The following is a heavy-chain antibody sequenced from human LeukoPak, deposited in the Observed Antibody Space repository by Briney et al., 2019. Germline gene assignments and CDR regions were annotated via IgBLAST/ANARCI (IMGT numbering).Heavy chain of an antibody. Sequence: SETLSLTCTVSGGSISSGGYYWSWIRQHPGKGLEWIGYIYYSGSTYYNPSLKSRVTISVDTSKNQSSLKLSSVTAADTAVYYCAGESIAAAGTLDYWGQGTLVTVSS. CDR1: GGSISSGGYY. V-gene: IGHV4-31*03. D-gene: IGHD6-13*01. CDR3: AGESIAAAGTLDY. J-gene: IGHJ4*02. CDR2: IYYSGST.